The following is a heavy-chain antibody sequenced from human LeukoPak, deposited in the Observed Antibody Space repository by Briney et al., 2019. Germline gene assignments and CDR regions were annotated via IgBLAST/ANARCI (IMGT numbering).Heavy chain of an antibody. CDR3: ARASRDGYNQNFDH. D-gene: IGHD5-24*01. CDR1: GYNFSSYW. Sequence: GGSLKISCKGLGYNFSSYWNAWVRQRPGKGLEWMGIIYPGGSETRYDPSFQGQVTISADSSTSTAYLQWSSLRASDTAMYYCARASRDGYNQNFDHWGQGTLVTVSS. J-gene: IGHJ4*02. CDR2: IYPGGSET. V-gene: IGHV5-51*01.